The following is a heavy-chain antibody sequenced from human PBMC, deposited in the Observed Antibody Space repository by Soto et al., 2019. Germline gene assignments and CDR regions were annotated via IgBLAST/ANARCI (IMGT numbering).Heavy chain of an antibody. CDR2: TYYRSKWYN. CDR1: GDGVASNSAA. Sequence: SQTLSLTCAISGDGVASNSAAWNWIRQYPSRGLEWLGRTYYRSKWYNDYAVSVKSRITIIPDTSKNQFSLQLNSVTPEDTAVYYCARVFCGGSCYGPPYYYYGMDVWGQGTTVTVSS. CDR3: ARVFCGGSCYGPPYYYYGMDV. J-gene: IGHJ6*02. D-gene: IGHD2-15*01. V-gene: IGHV6-1*01.